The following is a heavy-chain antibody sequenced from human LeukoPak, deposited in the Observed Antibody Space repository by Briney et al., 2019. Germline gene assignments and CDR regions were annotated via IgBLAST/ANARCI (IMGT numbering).Heavy chain of an antibody. D-gene: IGHD6-19*01. J-gene: IGHJ4*02. CDR1: GFTVSSNY. V-gene: IGHV3-53*01. Sequence: GGSLRLSCAASGFTVSSNYMSWVRQAPGKGLEWVSVIYSGGSTYYADSVKGRFTISRDNSKNSLFLQMNSLRAEDTAVYYCARTVDGITNFDYWGQGTLVTVSS. CDR2: IYSGGST. CDR3: ARTVDGITNFDY.